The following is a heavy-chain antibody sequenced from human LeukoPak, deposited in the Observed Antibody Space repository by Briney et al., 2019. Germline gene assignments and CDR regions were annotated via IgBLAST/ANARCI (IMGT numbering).Heavy chain of an antibody. V-gene: IGHV1-2*02. D-gene: IGHD4-23*01. CDR2: INPDSGGT. CDR1: GCTFTSYY. CDR3: ARGGGNSGTDY. J-gene: IGHJ4*02. Sequence: ASVKVSCKASGCTFTSYYMHWVRQAPGQGLEWMAWINPDSGGTHYAQKFQGRVTVASDTSISTAYMDLSRLTSDDTAVYYCARGGGNSGTDYWGQGTLVTVSS.